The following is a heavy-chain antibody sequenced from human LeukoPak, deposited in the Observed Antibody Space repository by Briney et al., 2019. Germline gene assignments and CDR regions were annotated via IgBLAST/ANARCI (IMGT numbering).Heavy chain of an antibody. J-gene: IGHJ5*02. CDR2: IYYSGST. D-gene: IGHD3-10*01. CDR3: ARRLFDYCGSGANWFDP. Sequence: SETLSLTCTVSGGSISSSSYYWGWIRQPPGKGLEWIGSIYYSGSTYYNPSLKSRVTISVDTSKNQFSLKLSSVTAADTAVYYCARRLFDYCGSGANWFDPWGQGTLVTVSS. CDR1: GGSISSSSYY. V-gene: IGHV4-39*07.